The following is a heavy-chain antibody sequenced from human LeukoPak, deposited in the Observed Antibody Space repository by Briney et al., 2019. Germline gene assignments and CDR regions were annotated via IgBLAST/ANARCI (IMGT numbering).Heavy chain of an antibody. Sequence: GRSLRLSCAASGFTFDDYGMSWVRQAPGKGLEWVSGINWNGGSTGYADSVKGRFTISRDNAKNSLYLQMNSLRAEDTALYYCARSARAFGVVIIYYYMDVWGKGTTVTVSS. V-gene: IGHV3-20*04. CDR1: GFTFDDYG. D-gene: IGHD3-3*01. J-gene: IGHJ6*03. CDR3: ARSARAFGVVIIYYYMDV. CDR2: INWNGGST.